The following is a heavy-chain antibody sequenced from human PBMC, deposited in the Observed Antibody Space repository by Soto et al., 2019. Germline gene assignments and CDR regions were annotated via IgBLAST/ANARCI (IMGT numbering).Heavy chain of an antibody. CDR1: GFTFSTYY. CDR2: INPNSGGT. CDR3: ARSLLDEYSSSWRSAYYGMDV. Sequence: QVQLVQSGAEVKKPGASVKVSCKASGFTFSTYYIYWVRQAPGQGLEWIGWINPNSGGTNNAQKFQGRVTMTRDTSTSTVYMELSDLIPDDTAVYYCARSLLDEYSSSWRSAYYGMDVWGQGTTVTVSS. V-gene: IGHV1-2*02. D-gene: IGHD6-13*01. J-gene: IGHJ6*02.